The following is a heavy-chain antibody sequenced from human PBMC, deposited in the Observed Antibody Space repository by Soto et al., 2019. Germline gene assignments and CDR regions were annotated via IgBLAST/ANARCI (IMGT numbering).Heavy chain of an antibody. CDR3: GRWSGVVILSKYGMDV. D-gene: IGHD3-3*01. J-gene: IGHJ6*02. CDR1: GFTFSSYW. Sequence: GGSLRLSCAASGFTFSSYWMSWVRQAPGKGLEWVADIKQDGSEKYYVDSVKGRFTISRDNAKNSLYLQMNSLRAEDTAVYYCGRWSGVVILSKYGMDVWGQGTTVTVSS. V-gene: IGHV3-7*01. CDR2: IKQDGSEK.